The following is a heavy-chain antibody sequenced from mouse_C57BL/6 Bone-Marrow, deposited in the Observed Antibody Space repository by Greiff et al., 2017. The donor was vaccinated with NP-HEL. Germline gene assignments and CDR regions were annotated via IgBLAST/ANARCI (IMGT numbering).Heavy chain of an antibody. CDR2: IWTGGGT. CDR3: ARNDDYGSSSEYFDY. J-gene: IGHJ2*01. CDR1: GFSLTSYA. Sequence: QVQLKESGPGLVAPSQSLTISCTVSGFSLTSYAISWVRQPPGKGLEWLGVIWTGGGTNYNSALKSRLSISKDNSKSQVFLKMNSLQTDDTARDYCARNDDYGSSSEYFDYWGQGTTLTVSS. D-gene: IGHD1-1*01. V-gene: IGHV2-9-1*01.